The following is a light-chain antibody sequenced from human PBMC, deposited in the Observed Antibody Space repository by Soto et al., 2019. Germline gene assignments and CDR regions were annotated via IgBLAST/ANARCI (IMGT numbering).Light chain of an antibody. CDR3: QQYSNWPPIT. CDR2: GAS. Sequence: EIVMTQSPATLSVSPGERATLSCRASQSVSSNLAWYQQKPGQAPRLLIYGASTRPTGIPARFSGSGSGTEFTLTISSLQSEDFAVYYCQQYSNWPPITFGQGTRLEIK. CDR1: QSVSSN. J-gene: IGKJ5*01. V-gene: IGKV3-15*01.